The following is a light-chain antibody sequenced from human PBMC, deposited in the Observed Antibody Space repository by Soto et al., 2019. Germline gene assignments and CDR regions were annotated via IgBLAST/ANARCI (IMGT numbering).Light chain of an antibody. V-gene: IGLV1-40*01. CDR3: QSYDSSLSASYV. CDR1: SSNIGAGYE. CDR2: GNT. Sequence: QSALTQPPSVSGAPGQRVAISCTGSSSNIGAGYEVHWYQHLPGKAPKLLIYGNTNRPSGVPDRFSGSKSGTSASLAITGLQAEDEADYYCQSYDSSLSASYVFGGGTSSPS. J-gene: IGLJ1*01.